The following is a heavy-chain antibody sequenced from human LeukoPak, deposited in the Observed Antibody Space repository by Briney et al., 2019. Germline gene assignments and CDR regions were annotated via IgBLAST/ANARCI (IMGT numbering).Heavy chain of an antibody. Sequence: GESLKISCKGSGHSFTSYWIGWVRQMPGKGLEWMGIIYPGDSDTRYGPSFQGQVTISADKSISTAYLQWSSLKASDTAMYYCARTYYYDCSGSRAYDYWGQGTLVTVSS. CDR2: IYPGDSDT. J-gene: IGHJ4*02. V-gene: IGHV5-51*01. CDR3: ARTYYYDCSGSRAYDY. D-gene: IGHD3-22*01. CDR1: GHSFTSYW.